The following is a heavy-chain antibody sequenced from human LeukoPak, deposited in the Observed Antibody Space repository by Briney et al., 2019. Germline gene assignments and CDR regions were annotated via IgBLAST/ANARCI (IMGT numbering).Heavy chain of an antibody. CDR2: IYPGDAHT. CDR3: ARGPYAYTSSATLGSYNWFDP. J-gene: IGHJ5*02. CDR1: GYSFPNYW. D-gene: IGHD2-2*02. Sequence: GESLKISCKGSGYSFPNYWIGWVRQMPGKGLEWMGIIYPGDAHTRYSPSFQDQVTISVDKSISTAYLQWSSLKASDTAMYYCARGPYAYTSSATLGSYNWFDPWGQGSLVTVSS. V-gene: IGHV5-51*01.